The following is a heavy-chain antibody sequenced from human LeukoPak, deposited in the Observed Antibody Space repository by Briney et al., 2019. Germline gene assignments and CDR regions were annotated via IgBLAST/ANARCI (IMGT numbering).Heavy chain of an antibody. Sequence: PGGSLRLSCAASGFTISNYAMSWVRQSPGKGLEWVGRIKSKTDGGTTDYAAPVKGRFTISRDDSKNTLYLQMHSLKTEDTAVYYCTTDTYYDSSGYFPLWGQGTMVTVSS. D-gene: IGHD3-22*01. V-gene: IGHV3-15*01. CDR2: IKSKTDGGTT. CDR1: GFTISNYA. CDR3: TTDTYYDSSGYFPL. J-gene: IGHJ3*01.